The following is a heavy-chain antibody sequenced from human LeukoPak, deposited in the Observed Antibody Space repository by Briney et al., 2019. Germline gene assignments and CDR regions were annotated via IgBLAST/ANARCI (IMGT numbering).Heavy chain of an antibody. CDR3: ARDARYYYGSGSYTYYYYMDV. Sequence: TSETLSLTCTVSGGSISSYYWSWIRQPAGKGLEWIGYIYYSGSTNYNPSLKSRVTISVDTSKNQFSLKLSSVTAADTAVYYCARDARYYYGSGSYTYYYYMDVWGKGTTVTVSS. D-gene: IGHD3-10*01. V-gene: IGHV4-59*01. CDR2: IYYSGST. J-gene: IGHJ6*03. CDR1: GGSISSYY.